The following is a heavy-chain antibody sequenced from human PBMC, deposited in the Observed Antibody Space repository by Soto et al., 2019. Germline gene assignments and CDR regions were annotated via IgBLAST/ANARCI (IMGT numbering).Heavy chain of an antibody. CDR1: GGTFSSYA. J-gene: IGHJ3*01. V-gene: IGHV1-69*05. CDR2: IIPIFGTA. CDR3: ARADGTRAFDL. Sequence: GASVKVSCKASGGTFSSYAISWVRQAPGQGLEWMGGIIPIFGTANYAQKFQGWFTMTRDTSISTAYMELSRLRSDDTAVYYCARADGTRAFDLWGQGTIVTV.